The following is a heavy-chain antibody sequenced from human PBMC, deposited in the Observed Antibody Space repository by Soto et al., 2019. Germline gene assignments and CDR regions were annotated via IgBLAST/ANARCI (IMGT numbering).Heavy chain of an antibody. V-gene: IGHV1-18*01. CDR1: GYTFTSYG. Sequence: QVRLVQSGAEVKKPGASVKVSCKASGYTFTSYGISWVRQAPGQGLEWMGWISAYNGNTNYAQKLQGRVTMTTDTSTSTAYMELRSLRSDDTAVYYCAREGCSGGSCPYYYYYGMDVWGQGTTVTVSS. CDR2: ISAYNGNT. D-gene: IGHD2-15*01. J-gene: IGHJ6*02. CDR3: AREGCSGGSCPYYYYYGMDV.